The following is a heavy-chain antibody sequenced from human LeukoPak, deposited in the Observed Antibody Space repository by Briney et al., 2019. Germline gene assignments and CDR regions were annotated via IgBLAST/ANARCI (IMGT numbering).Heavy chain of an antibody. D-gene: IGHD2-15*01. V-gene: IGHV3-30*18. CDR1: GFTFSSYG. Sequence: GGSLRLSCAASGFTFSSYGMHWVRQAPGKGLEWVAVISYDGSNKYYADSVKGRFTISRDNSKNTLYLQMNSLRAEDTAVYYCAKGGSCSGATCYLTLFDYWGQGTLVTVSS. CDR3: AKGGSCSGATCYLTLFDY. CDR2: ISYDGSNK. J-gene: IGHJ4*02.